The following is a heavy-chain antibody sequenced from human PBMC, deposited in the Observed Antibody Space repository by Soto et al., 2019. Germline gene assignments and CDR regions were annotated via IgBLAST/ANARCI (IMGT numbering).Heavy chain of an antibody. J-gene: IGHJ4*02. D-gene: IGHD3-3*01. Sequence: ASVKVSCKASGYTFTSYGISWVRQAPGQGLEWMGWISAYNGNTNYAQKLQGRVTMTTGTSTSTAYMELRSLRSDDTAVYYCARDSGSGFWSGYSNFDYWGQGTLVTVSS. CDR1: GYTFTSYG. V-gene: IGHV1-18*04. CDR2: ISAYNGNT. CDR3: ARDSGSGFWSGYSNFDY.